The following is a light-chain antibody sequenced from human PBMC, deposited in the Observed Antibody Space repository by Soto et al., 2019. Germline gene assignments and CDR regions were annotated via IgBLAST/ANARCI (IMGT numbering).Light chain of an antibody. V-gene: IGKV1-9*01. CDR3: QQLNGSPWT. J-gene: IGKJ1*01. Sequence: IQLTQSPSSLSASVGDRVTITCLASPAIASFLAWYQQKPGTAPKLLIYGASTLQSGVPSRFSGSRSGTDYTLTIASLQPEDFATYYCQQLNGSPWTVGQGTKVDI. CDR1: PAIASF. CDR2: GAS.